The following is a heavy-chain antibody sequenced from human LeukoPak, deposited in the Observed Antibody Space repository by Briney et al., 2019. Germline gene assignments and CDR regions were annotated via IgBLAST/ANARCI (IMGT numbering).Heavy chain of an antibody. CDR3: ARESGSYGDHDY. CDR2: IYYSGST. Sequence: SQTLSLTCTVSGGSISSGGYYWRWIRQHPGKGLEWIGYIYYSGSTYYNPSLKSRVTISVDTSKNQFSLKLSSVTAADAAVYYCARESGSYGDHDYWGQGTLVTVSS. CDR1: GGSISSGGYY. J-gene: IGHJ4*02. V-gene: IGHV4-31*03. D-gene: IGHD4-17*01.